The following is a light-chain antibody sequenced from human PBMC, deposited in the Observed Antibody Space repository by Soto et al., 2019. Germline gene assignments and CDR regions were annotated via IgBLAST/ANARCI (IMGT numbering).Light chain of an antibody. J-gene: IGKJ1*01. CDR1: QSISSY. CDR3: QQSYSTPRT. CDR2: AAS. Sequence: DIQMTQSPSSLSASVGDRVTITCRASQSISSYLNWYQQKPGKAPKLLIYAASSLQSGVPSRFSGSGSGTDFTLTNSSLQPEDFATSDCQQSYSTPRTFGQGTKVEIK. V-gene: IGKV1-39*01.